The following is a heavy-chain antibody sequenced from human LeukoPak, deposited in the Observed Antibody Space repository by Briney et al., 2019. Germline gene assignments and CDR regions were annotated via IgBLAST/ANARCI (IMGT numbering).Heavy chain of an antibody. CDR1: GYSINSDYY. CDR3: ARSSEGRYYYDSSGFSYYYYYMDV. J-gene: IGHJ6*03. Sequence: SETLSLTCAVSGYSINSDYYWGWIRQPPGKGLEWIGTIYHRGNTYYNPSLKSRVTISVDTSKNQFSLKLSSVTAADTAVYYCARSSEGRYYYDSSGFSYYYYYMDVWGKGTTVTISS. D-gene: IGHD3-22*01. CDR2: IYHRGNT. V-gene: IGHV4-38-2*01.